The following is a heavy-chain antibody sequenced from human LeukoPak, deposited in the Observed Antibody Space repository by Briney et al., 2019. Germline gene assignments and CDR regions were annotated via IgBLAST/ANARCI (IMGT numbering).Heavy chain of an antibody. CDR3: ARGDIQYCSGGSCSSGNWFDP. D-gene: IGHD2-15*01. V-gene: IGHV1-2*02. Sequence: ASVKVSCKASGYTVTGYYMHWLRQAPGQGLEWMGWINPNSGGTNYAQKLQGRVTMTRDTSISTASMELSRLRSDDTAVYYCARGDIQYCSGGSCSSGNWFDPWGQGNLVTVSS. CDR1: GYTVTGYY. J-gene: IGHJ5*02. CDR2: INPNSGGT.